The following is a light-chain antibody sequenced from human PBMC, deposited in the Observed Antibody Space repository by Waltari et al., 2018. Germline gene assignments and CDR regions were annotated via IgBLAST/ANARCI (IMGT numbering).Light chain of an antibody. V-gene: IGKV1-39*01. J-gene: IGKJ1*01. CDR1: QTIKRY. Sequence: DIQMTQSPSSLSASVGDRVAITRRASQTIKRYLNWYQLKPGKAPKLLIYAASILQSGVPSRFIGSGSGTDFTLTISSLQPEDFATYYCQQSSSIPWTFGQGTNVEIK. CDR2: AAS. CDR3: QQSSSIPWT.